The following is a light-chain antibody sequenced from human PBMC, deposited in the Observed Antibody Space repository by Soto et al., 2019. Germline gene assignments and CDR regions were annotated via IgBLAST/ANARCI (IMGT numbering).Light chain of an antibody. CDR2: SNN. CDR3: ASWDDSLGEV. Sequence: QSVLTQPPSASGTPGQGVTISCSGSRSNIGKNFVYWYQQFPGTAPKLLIYSNNERASGVPDRFSGSKSGASASLAISGLRSEDEADYYCASWDDSLGEVFGGETKLTVL. CDR1: RSNIGKNF. J-gene: IGLJ3*02. V-gene: IGLV1-47*02.